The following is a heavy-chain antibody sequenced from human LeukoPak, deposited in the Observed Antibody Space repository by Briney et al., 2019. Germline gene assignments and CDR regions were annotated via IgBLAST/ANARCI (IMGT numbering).Heavy chain of an antibody. V-gene: IGHV3-23*01. Sequence: GGSLRLSCAASGFTFSSYAMSWVRQAPGKGLEWVSAISGSGGSTYYADSVKGRFTISRDNSKNTLYLQMNSLRAEDTAVYCCAKGPDIVVVPAAIWGLSYYFDYWGQGTLVTVSS. CDR2: ISGSGGST. CDR1: GFTFSSYA. J-gene: IGHJ4*02. CDR3: AKGPDIVVVPAAIWGLSYYFDY. D-gene: IGHD2-2*02.